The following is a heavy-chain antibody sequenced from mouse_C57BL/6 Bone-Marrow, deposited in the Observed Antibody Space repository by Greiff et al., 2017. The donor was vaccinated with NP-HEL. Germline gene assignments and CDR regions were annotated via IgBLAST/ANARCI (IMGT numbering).Heavy chain of an antibody. CDR3: ARVIRGAMDY. CDR2: IYPGDGDT. Sequence: VKLQQSGPELVKPGASVKISCKASGYAFSSSWMNWVKQRPGKGLEWIGRIYPGDGDTNYNGKFKGKATLTADKSSSTAYMQLSSLTSEYSAVYFCARVIRGAMDYWGQGTSVTVSS. D-gene: IGHD1-1*01. J-gene: IGHJ4*01. V-gene: IGHV1-82*01. CDR1: GYAFSSSW.